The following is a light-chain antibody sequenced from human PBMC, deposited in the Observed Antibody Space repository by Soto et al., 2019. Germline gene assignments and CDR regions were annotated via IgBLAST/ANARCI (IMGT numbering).Light chain of an antibody. Sequence: EIVLTQSPATLSLSAGERATLSCRASQSISKYIAWYQQKPGQPPRLLIYDASNRAAGIPARFSGSGSGTDFTLTISSLESEDFATYYCQHRSNWPLTFGGGTKVEI. CDR3: QHRSNWPLT. J-gene: IGKJ4*01. CDR1: QSISKY. V-gene: IGKV3-11*01. CDR2: DAS.